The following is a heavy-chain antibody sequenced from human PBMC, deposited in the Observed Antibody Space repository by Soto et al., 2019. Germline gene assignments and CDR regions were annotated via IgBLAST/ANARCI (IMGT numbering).Heavy chain of an antibody. CDR2: ISAYNGNT. Sequence: QVQLVQSGAEVKKPGASVKVSCKASGYTFINYAFSWVRQAPGQGLEWMGWISAYNGNTNYAQKLQGRVTMTTDTSTSTAYMELRSLRSDYTALYYCARGWFGEFMYYFDYWCQGTLFTVSS. D-gene: IGHD3-10*01. V-gene: IGHV1-18*01. CDR1: GYTFINYA. CDR3: ARGWFGEFMYYFDY. J-gene: IGHJ4*02.